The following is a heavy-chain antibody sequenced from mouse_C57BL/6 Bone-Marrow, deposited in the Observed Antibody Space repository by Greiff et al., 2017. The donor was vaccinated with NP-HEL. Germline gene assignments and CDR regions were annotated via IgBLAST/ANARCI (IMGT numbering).Heavy chain of an antibody. Sequence: EVKLEESGPGLVKPSQSLSLTCSVTGYSITSGYYWNWIRQFPGNQLEWMGYISYDGSNNYNPSLKNRISITRYTSKNQFFLKLNSVTTEDTATYYCARDTLYSNYSLYYAMDDWGQGTSVTVSS. CDR3: ARDTLYSNYSLYYAMDD. V-gene: IGHV3-6*01. D-gene: IGHD2-5*01. CDR1: GYSITSGYY. J-gene: IGHJ4*01. CDR2: ISYDGSN.